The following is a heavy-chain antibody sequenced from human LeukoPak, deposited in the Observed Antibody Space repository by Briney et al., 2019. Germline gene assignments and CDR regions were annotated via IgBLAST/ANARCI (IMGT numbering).Heavy chain of an antibody. Sequence: SETLSLTCTVSGGSISSGDYYWSWIRQPPGKGLEWIGYIYYSGSTHYNPSLKSRVTISVDTSKNQFSLKLSSVTAADTAVYYCARDYYDSSGYYYEVWYFDLWGHGTLVTVSS. V-gene: IGHV4-30-4*01. D-gene: IGHD3-22*01. J-gene: IGHJ2*01. CDR1: GGSISSGDYY. CDR2: IYYSGST. CDR3: ARDYYDSSGYYYEVWYFDL.